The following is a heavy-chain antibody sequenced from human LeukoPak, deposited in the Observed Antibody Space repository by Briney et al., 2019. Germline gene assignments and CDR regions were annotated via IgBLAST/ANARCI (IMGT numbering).Heavy chain of an antibody. D-gene: IGHD1-26*01. Sequence: SQTLSLTCAISGDSVSSNSAAWNWIRQSPSRGLEWLGRTYYRSKWYNDYAVSVKSRITINPDTSKNQFSLQLNSATPEDTAVYYRARGSEWELLLDYWGQGTLVTVSS. J-gene: IGHJ4*02. CDR3: ARGSEWELLLDY. CDR1: GDSVSSNSAA. CDR2: TYYRSKWYN. V-gene: IGHV6-1*01.